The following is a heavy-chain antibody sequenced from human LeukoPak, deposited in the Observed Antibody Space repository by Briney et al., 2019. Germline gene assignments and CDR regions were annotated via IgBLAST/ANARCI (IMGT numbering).Heavy chain of an antibody. Sequence: SSETLSLTCTASGGSISSYYWSWIRQPPGKVLEWIGYIYYSGSTNYNPSLKSRVTISVDTSKNQFSLKLSSVTAADTAVYYCARGQSGYDGWGQGTLVTVSS. V-gene: IGHV4-59*01. CDR3: ARGQSGYDG. D-gene: IGHD5-12*01. CDR1: GGSISSYY. J-gene: IGHJ4*02. CDR2: IYYSGST.